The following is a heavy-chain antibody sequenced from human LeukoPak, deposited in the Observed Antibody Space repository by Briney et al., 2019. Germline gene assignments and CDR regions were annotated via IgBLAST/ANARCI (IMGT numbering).Heavy chain of an antibody. D-gene: IGHD3-22*01. Sequence: GGSLRLSCAASGFTVSSNYMSWVRQAPGKGLEWVSVIYSGGSTYYADSVKGRFTISRDNSKNTLYLQMNSLRAEDTAVYFCARDSPTHYDSSGYYYYYYYGMDVWGQGTTVTVSS. CDR1: GFTVSSNY. V-gene: IGHV3-66*01. J-gene: IGHJ6*02. CDR2: IYSGGST. CDR3: ARDSPTHYDSSGYYYYYYYGMDV.